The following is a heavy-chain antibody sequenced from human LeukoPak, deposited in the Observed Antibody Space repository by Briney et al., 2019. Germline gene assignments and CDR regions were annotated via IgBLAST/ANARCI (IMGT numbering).Heavy chain of an antibody. CDR1: GVSISSHY. V-gene: IGHV4-59*08. CDR2: MSYTGST. D-gene: IGHD1-26*01. J-gene: IGHJ1*01. Sequence: PSGTLSLTCTVSGVSISSHYWSWIRQPPGKGLEWIGHMSYTGSTKYNPSLMSRVSISLDTSKNQFSLRLTSVTAADTAVYYCARSVETTPFAHFQDWGQGTLVTVSS. CDR3: ARSVETTPFAHFQD.